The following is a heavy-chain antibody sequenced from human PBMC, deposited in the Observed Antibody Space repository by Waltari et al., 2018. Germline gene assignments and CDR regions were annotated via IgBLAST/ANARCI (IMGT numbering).Heavy chain of an antibody. Sequence: QVQLQESGPGLVKPSQTLSLTCTVSGGSISSGSYYWSWIRQPAGKGLEWSGSIYTSGSTNYSASIKSRVTITVDTSKIQFSLKLSAVTAADTAVYYCARVTGWFDPWGQGTLVTVSS. CDR1: GGSISSGSYY. V-gene: IGHV4-61*02. CDR3: ARVTGWFDP. J-gene: IGHJ5*02. CDR2: IYTSGST.